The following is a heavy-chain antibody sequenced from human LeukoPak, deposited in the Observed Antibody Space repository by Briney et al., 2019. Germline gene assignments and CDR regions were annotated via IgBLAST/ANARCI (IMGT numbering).Heavy chain of an antibody. V-gene: IGHV1-18*01. Sequence: GASVKVSCKASGYTFTSYGINWVRQAPGQGLEWMGWISVYNGNTNYAQKLQGRVTMPTDTSTGTAYMELRSLRSDDTAVYYCAILSGYLYYFDYWGQGTLVTVSS. CDR2: ISVYNGNT. D-gene: IGHD3-22*01. J-gene: IGHJ4*02. CDR3: AILSGYLYYFDY. CDR1: GYTFTSYG.